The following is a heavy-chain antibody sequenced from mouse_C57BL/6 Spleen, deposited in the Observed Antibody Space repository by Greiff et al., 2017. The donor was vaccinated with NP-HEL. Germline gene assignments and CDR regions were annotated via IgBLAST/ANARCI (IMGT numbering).Heavy chain of an antibody. CDR2: IDPNSGGT. CDR1: GYTFTSYW. CDR3: ARDYGSSYLYAMDY. J-gene: IGHJ4*01. D-gene: IGHD1-1*01. V-gene: IGHV1-72*01. Sequence: VQLQQSGAELVKPGASVKLSCKASGYTFTSYWMHWVKQRPGRGLEWIGRIDPNSGGTKYNEKFKSKATLTVDKPSSTAYMQLSSLTSEDSAVYYCARDYGSSYLYAMDYWGQGTSVTVSS.